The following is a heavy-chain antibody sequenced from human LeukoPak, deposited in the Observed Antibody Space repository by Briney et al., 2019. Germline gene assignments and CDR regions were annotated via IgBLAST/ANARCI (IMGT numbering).Heavy chain of an antibody. Sequence: GASVKVSCKASGYTFTNYDINWVRQATGQGLEWMGWMNPNSGNTGYAQKFQGRVTMTRNTSIGTAYMVLSSLRSEDTAVYYCARVYYYDSSGSPNWFDPWGQGTLVTVSS. V-gene: IGHV1-8*01. D-gene: IGHD3-22*01. J-gene: IGHJ5*02. CDR3: ARVYYYDSSGSPNWFDP. CDR2: MNPNSGNT. CDR1: GYTFTNYD.